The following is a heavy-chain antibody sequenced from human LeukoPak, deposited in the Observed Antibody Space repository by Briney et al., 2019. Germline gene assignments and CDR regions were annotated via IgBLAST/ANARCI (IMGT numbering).Heavy chain of an antibody. D-gene: IGHD3-22*01. V-gene: IGHV1-2*02. CDR2: INPNSGGT. CDR3: ARDGSGGYYRNWFDP. J-gene: IGHJ5*02. Sequence: ASVKVSCKASGGTFSSYAISWVRQAPGQGLEWMGWINPNSGGTNYAQKFQGRVTMTRDTSISTAYMELSRLRSDDTAVYYCARDGSGGYYRNWFDPWGQGTLVTVSS. CDR1: GGTFSSYA.